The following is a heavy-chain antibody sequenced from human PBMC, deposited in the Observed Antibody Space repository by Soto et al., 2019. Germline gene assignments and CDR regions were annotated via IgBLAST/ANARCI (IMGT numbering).Heavy chain of an antibody. CDR3: VSWVSAHFDY. V-gene: IGHV3-23*01. CDR1: GFTFDSPYSHA. CDR2: ISSNGANT. J-gene: IGHJ4*01. D-gene: IGHD2-8*01. Sequence: GGSLRLSCAASGFTFDSPYSHAMSRVRQSPGKGPEWVSTISSNGANTQYAESVQGRFTISKDAARNTVHLHMSSLRADDTATYFCVSWVSAHFDYWGHGTPVTVSS.